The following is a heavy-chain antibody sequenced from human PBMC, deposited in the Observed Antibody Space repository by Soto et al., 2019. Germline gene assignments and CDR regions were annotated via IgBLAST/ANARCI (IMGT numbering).Heavy chain of an antibody. CDR3: AAGRRSPVFGVVRESYYYMDV. CDR1: GFTFTISA. Sequence: SVKVSCKASGFTFTISAMQWVRQARGQRLEWIGWIVVGSGNTNYAQKFQERVTITRDMSTSTAYMELSSLRSEDTAVYYCAAGRRSPVFGVVRESYYYMDVWGKGTTVTVSS. J-gene: IGHJ6*03. CDR2: IVVGSGNT. D-gene: IGHD3-3*01. V-gene: IGHV1-58*02.